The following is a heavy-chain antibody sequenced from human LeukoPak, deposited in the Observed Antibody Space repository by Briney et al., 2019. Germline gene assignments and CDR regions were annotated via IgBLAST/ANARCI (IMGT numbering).Heavy chain of an antibody. CDR1: GYTFTSYD. CDR3: ARFGGSYGVFDY. Sequence: ASVKVSCKASGYTFTSYDTNWVRQATGQGLEWMGWMNPNSGSTGYAQKFQGRVTMTRNTSISTAYMELSSLRSEDTAVYYCARFGGSYGVFDYWGQGTLVTVSS. J-gene: IGHJ4*02. CDR2: MNPNSGST. V-gene: IGHV1-8*01. D-gene: IGHD1-26*01.